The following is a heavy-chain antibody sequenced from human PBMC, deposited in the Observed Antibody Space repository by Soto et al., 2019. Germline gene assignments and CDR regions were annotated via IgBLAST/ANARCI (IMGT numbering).Heavy chain of an antibody. CDR2: ISSSGSTI. V-gene: IGHV3-11*01. J-gene: IGHJ4*02. CDR3: ARATHLYCSGGSCHLNTLDY. D-gene: IGHD2-15*01. Sequence: GGSLRLSCAASGFTFSDYYMSWIRQAPGKGLEWVSYISSSGSTIYYADSVKGRFTISRDNAKNSLYLQMNSLRAEDTAVYYCARATHLYCSGGSCHLNTLDYWRQGTLVTVSS. CDR1: GFTFSDYY.